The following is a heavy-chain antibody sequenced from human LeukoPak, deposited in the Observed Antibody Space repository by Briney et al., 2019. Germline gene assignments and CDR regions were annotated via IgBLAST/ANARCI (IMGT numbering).Heavy chain of an antibody. CDR3: ARPICSGGSCYGPFDY. CDR2: INHSGST. D-gene: IGHD2-15*01. CDR1: GGSFSGYY. Sequence: SETLSLTCAVYGGSFSGYYWSWIRQPPGKGLEWIGEINHSGSTNYNPSLKSRVTISVDTSKNQFSLKLSSVTAADTAVYYCARPICSGGSCYGPFDYWGQGTLVTVSS. J-gene: IGHJ4*02. V-gene: IGHV4-34*01.